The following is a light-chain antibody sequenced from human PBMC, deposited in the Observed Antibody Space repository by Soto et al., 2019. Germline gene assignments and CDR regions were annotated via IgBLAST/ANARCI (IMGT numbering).Light chain of an antibody. J-gene: IGKJ1*01. CDR2: AAS. CDR3: QQSYSLPWT. Sequence: DIQMTQSPSSLSASVVERVTITCRSSQNINRSLNWYQQKPGKAPKLLIYAASSLQSWVPSRFSGSGSGTDLTPTISSLQPEDFATYFCQQSYSLPWTCGQGTKGDIK. CDR1: QNINRS. V-gene: IGKV1-39*01.